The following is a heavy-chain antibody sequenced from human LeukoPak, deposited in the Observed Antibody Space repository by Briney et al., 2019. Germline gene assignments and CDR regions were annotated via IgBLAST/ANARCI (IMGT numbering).Heavy chain of an antibody. Sequence: PGRSLRLSCAASGFTFSSYGMHWVRQAPGKGLEGVADIWYDGSNKYYADSVKRRFTISRDNSKNTLYLQMNSLRAEDTAVYYCARDADIVVVVAATKGGFDYWGQGTMVTVSS. CDR2: IWYDGSNK. J-gene: IGHJ4*02. CDR3: ARDADIVVVVAATKGGFDY. D-gene: IGHD2-15*01. CDR1: GFTFSSYG. V-gene: IGHV3-33*01.